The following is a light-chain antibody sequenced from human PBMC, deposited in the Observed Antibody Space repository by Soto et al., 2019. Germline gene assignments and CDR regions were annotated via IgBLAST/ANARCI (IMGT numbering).Light chain of an antibody. CDR3: HYCYYPRI. V-gene: IGKV1-33*01. Sequence: DIQMTQSPSSLSASVGDRVTITCQASHDLTSLLNWYQHKPGRAPTLLIYDASTLEAGGPTRFSGSVSGTHFTFTISSPQPEDDSTYYGHYCYYPRIFGPGTTVDVK. J-gene: IGKJ3*01. CDR2: DAS. CDR1: HDLTSL.